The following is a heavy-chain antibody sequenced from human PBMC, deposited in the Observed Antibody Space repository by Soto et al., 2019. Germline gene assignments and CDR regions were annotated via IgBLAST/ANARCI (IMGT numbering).Heavy chain of an antibody. V-gene: IGHV3-30*18. CDR1: GFTFSSYG. D-gene: IGHD3-22*01. CDR2: ISYDGSNK. J-gene: IGHJ2*01. CDR3: AKDPYHSSGYALRVRYFDL. Sequence: QVQLVESGGGVVQPGRSLRLSCAASGFTFSSYGMHWVRQAPGKGLEWVAVISYDGSNKYYADSVKGRFTISRDNSKNXLXXQMNSLRAEDTAVYYCAKDPYHSSGYALRVRYFDLWGRGTLVTVSS.